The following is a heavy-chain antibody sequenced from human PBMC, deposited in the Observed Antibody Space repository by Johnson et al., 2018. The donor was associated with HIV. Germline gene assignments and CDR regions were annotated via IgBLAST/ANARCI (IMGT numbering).Heavy chain of an antibody. Sequence: VQLVESGGGLVKPGGSLRLSCAASGFTFSRAWMTWVRQAPGKGLAWVSAISGSGGSTYYADSVKGRFTISRDNSKNTLYLQMNSLRAEDTAVYYCAKGRIEKYPIEGDAFDIWGQGTMVTVSS. V-gene: IGHV3-23*04. D-gene: IGHD2-2*02. J-gene: IGHJ3*02. CDR1: GFTFSRAW. CDR3: AKGRIEKYPIEGDAFDI. CDR2: ISGSGGST.